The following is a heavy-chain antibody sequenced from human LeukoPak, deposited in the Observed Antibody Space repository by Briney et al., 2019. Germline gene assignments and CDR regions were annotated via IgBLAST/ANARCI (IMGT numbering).Heavy chain of an antibody. CDR3: ARERAFYYFDY. V-gene: IGHV3-74*01. CDR2: INSDGSST. CDR1: GFPFTPYW. Sequence: PGGSLSLSCSASGFPFTPYWMHWVHQAPGKGLVWVSRINSDGSSTSYADSVKGRFTISRDNAKNTLYLQMNSLRAEDTAVYYCARERAFYYFDYWGQGTLVTVSS. J-gene: IGHJ4*02.